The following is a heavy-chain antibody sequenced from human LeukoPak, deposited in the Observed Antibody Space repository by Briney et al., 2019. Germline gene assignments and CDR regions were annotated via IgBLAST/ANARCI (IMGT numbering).Heavy chain of an antibody. CDR1: GDSLSTNNVG. J-gene: IGHJ3*02. Sequence: SQTLSLTCAISGDSLSTNNVGWNWIWQSPSRGLEWLGRTYYRSKWNYHYAVSVKSRITINPDTSKNQLSLQLNSVTPEDTALYYCARDRAYTGSYYAFDIWGEGTMVTVSS. D-gene: IGHD1-26*01. CDR2: TYYRSKWNY. V-gene: IGHV6-1*01. CDR3: ARDRAYTGSYYAFDI.